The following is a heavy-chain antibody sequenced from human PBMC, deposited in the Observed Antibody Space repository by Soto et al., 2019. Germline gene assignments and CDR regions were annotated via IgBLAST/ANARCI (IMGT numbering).Heavy chain of an antibody. J-gene: IGHJ6*03. D-gene: IGHD3-10*01. CDR3: AKSLRITMVRGANRGYYYMDV. V-gene: IGHV3-23*01. Sequence: GGSLRLSCAASGFTFSSYAMSWVRQAPGKGLEWVSAISGSGGSTYYADSVKGRFTISRDNSKNTLYLQMNSLRAEDTAVYYCAKSLRITMVRGANRGYYYMDVWGKGTTVTVSS. CDR2: ISGSGGST. CDR1: GFTFSSYA.